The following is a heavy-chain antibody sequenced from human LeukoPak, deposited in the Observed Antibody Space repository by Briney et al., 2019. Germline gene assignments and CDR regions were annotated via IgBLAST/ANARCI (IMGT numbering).Heavy chain of an antibody. D-gene: IGHD3-16*01. J-gene: IGHJ5*02. CDR1: GFTFSDYY. V-gene: IGHV3-11*01. CDR2: ISTSGSIV. Sequence: GGSLRLSCTVSGFTFSDYYMTWIRQAPGKGLEWLAYISTSGSIVSYADSEKGRFTISRDNAKSSVYLQIDSLRAEDTAMYYCARDRQFRLHDPWGQGILVTVSS. CDR3: ARDRQFRLHDP.